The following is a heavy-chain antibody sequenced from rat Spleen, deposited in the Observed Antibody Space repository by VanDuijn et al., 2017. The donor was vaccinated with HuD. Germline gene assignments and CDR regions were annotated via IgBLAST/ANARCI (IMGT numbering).Heavy chain of an antibody. CDR3: ARQLPGYKNFDY. V-gene: IGHV5-29*01. Sequence: EVQLVESGGGLVQPGGSLKLSCAASGFTFSNYGMAWVRQAPTKGLEWVATISYDGSSTYYRDSVKGRFTISRDNAKSTLYLQMDSLRSEDTATYYCARQLPGYKNFDYWGQGVMVTVSS. CDR1: GFTFSNYG. CDR2: ISYDGSST. J-gene: IGHJ2*01. D-gene: IGHD1-4*01.